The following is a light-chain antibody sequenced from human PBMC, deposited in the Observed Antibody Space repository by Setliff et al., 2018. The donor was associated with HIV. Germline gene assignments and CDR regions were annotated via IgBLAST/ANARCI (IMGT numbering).Light chain of an antibody. CDR3: SSYTSSSTPV. CDR1: SSDVGAYIY. CDR2: EVT. J-gene: IGLJ1*01. V-gene: IGLV2-14*01. Sequence: QSALAQPASVSGSPGQSITISCTGTSSDVGAYIYVSWYQQHPGKAPKLMIYEVTHRPSGVSNRFSGSESGNTASLTISGLQPEDEADYYCSSYTSSSTPVFGTGTKVTVL.